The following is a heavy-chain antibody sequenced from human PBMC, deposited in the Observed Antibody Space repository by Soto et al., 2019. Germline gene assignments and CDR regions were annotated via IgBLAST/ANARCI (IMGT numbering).Heavy chain of an antibody. D-gene: IGHD1-7*01. CDR3: ARESELQSAFDI. CDR1: GFTFSSYS. V-gene: IGHV3-21*01. J-gene: IGHJ3*02. CDR2: ISSSSSYI. Sequence: GGSLRLSCAASGFTFSSYSMNWVRQAPGKGLEWVSSISSSSSYIYYADSVKGRFTISRDNAKNSLYLQMNSLRAEDTAVYYCARESELQSAFDIWGQGTMVTVS.